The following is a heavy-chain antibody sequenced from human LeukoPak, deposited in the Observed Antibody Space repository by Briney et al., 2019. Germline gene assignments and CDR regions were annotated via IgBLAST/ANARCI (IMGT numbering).Heavy chain of an antibody. D-gene: IGHD1-26*01. J-gene: IGHJ5*02. V-gene: IGHV1-18*01. CDR1: GYTFTSYG. Sequence: GASVKVSCTASGYTFTSYGISWVRQAPGQGLEWMGWISVYNGNTNYAQKLQGRVTMTTDTSTSTAYMELRSLRSDDTAVYYCASIVGGLNWFDPWGQGTLVTVSS. CDR2: ISVYNGNT. CDR3: ASIVGGLNWFDP.